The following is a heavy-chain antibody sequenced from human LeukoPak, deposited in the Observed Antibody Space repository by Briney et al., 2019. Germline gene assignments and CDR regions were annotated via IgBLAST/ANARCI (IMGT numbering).Heavy chain of an antibody. CDR1: GFTLSSRW. CDR2: INRDGGEK. Sequence: QPGGSLRLSCVVSGFTLSSRWMMWVRQAPGEGLEWMTNINRDGGEKNYVDSVKGRFTITRDNAENSLYLQINSLRVEDTAFYYCAKDNRRHYTGGPSPDSLHGGQGALAPVSS. V-gene: IGHV3-7*03. CDR3: AKDNRRHYTGGPSPDSLH. D-gene: IGHD3-3*01. J-gene: IGHJ4*02.